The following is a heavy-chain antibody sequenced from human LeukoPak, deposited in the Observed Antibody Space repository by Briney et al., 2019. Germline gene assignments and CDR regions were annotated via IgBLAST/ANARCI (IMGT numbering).Heavy chain of an antibody. J-gene: IGHJ5*02. Sequence: SETLSLTCTVSGGSISSHYWSWIRQLPGKGLEWIGYIYYSGSTNYNPSLKSRVTISVDTSKNQFSLKLSSVTAADTAVYYCARGLSSGYYSFPAWGQGTLVTVSS. CDR3: ARGLSSGYYSFPA. V-gene: IGHV4-59*11. CDR2: IYYSGST. CDR1: GGSISSHY. D-gene: IGHD3-22*01.